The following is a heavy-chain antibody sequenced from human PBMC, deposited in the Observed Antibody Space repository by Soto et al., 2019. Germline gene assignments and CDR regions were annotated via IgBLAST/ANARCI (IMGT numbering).Heavy chain of an antibody. CDR1: GFTFSSYS. Sequence: PGGSLRLSCAASGFTFSSYSMNWVRQAPGKGLEWVSYISSSSSTIYYADSVKGRFTISRDNAKNSLYLQMNSLRAEDTAVYYCAKPSEPFRAPYYFDSWGQGTLVTVSS. J-gene: IGHJ4*02. D-gene: IGHD1-26*01. CDR2: ISSSSSTI. CDR3: AKPSEPFRAPYYFDS. V-gene: IGHV3-48*01.